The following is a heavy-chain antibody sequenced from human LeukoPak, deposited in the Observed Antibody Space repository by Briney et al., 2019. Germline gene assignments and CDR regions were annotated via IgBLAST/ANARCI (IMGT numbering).Heavy chain of an antibody. Sequence: GGSLRLSCAASGFTFSSYSMNWVRQAPGKGLEWVSYISSSSSNIYYADSVKGRFTISRDNAKNSLYLQMNSLRAEDTAVYYCARGPPQSFGEELLDVWGKGTTVTVSS. CDR1: GFTFSSYS. D-gene: IGHD3-10*01. CDR2: ISSSSSNI. CDR3: ARGPPQSFGEELLDV. J-gene: IGHJ6*04. V-gene: IGHV3-48*01.